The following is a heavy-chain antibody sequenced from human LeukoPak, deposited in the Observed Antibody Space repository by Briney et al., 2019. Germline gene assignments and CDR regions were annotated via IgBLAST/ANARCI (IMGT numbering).Heavy chain of an antibody. Sequence: PSETLSLTCTVSGGSISSYYWSWIRQPPGKGLEWIGYIYYSGSTNYNPSLKSRVTISVDTSKNQFSLKLSSVTAADTAVYYCARGPQKNWFDPWGQGTLVTVSS. CDR3: ARGPQKNWFDP. J-gene: IGHJ5*02. V-gene: IGHV4-59*01. CDR2: IYYSGST. CDR1: GGSISSYY.